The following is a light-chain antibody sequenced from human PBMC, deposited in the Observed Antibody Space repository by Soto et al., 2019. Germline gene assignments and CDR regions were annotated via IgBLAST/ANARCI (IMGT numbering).Light chain of an antibody. CDR3: QQYGGSPLYT. CDR2: GAS. Sequence: EIVLTQSPGTLSLSPGDRATLSCRASQSVSSSELAWYQQKPGQAPRLLIYGASTRATGIPDRFSGSGSGTDVTLTISRLEPEDFAVYYCQQYGGSPLYTFGQGTKLEIK. CDR1: QSVSSSE. V-gene: IGKV3-20*01. J-gene: IGKJ2*01.